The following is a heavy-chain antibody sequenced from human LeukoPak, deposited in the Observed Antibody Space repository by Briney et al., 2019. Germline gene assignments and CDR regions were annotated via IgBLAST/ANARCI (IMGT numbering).Heavy chain of an antibody. CDR3: AAEPIDYGGIYWYFDL. Sequence: PGGSLRLSCAASGFTFSSYAMSWVRQAPGKGLEWVSAISGSGGSTYYADSVKGRFTISRDNSKNTLYLQMNSLRAEDTAVYYCAAEPIDYGGIYWYFDLWGRGTLVTVSS. J-gene: IGHJ2*01. CDR2: ISGSGGST. D-gene: IGHD4-23*01. CDR1: GFTFSSYA. V-gene: IGHV3-23*01.